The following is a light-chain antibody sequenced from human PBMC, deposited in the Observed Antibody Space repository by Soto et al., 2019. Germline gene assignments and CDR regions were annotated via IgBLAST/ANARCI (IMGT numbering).Light chain of an antibody. CDR1: QSISSS. J-gene: IGKJ5*01. V-gene: IGKV1-39*01. CDR3: QQSYSTPPIT. CDR2: AAS. Sequence: DIQMTQSPSSLSASVGDRVTITCRASQSISSSLNWYQQKPGKAPKLLIYAASSLQSGVPSRFSVSGSGTDFTLTISSLQPEDFATYYYQQSYSTPPITFGQGTRLEIK.